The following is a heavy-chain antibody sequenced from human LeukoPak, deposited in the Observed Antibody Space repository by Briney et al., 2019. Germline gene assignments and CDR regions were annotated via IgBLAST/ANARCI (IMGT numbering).Heavy chain of an antibody. J-gene: IGHJ4*02. D-gene: IGHD2-21*01. CDR1: GGSISSYY. Sequence: SETLSLTCTVSGGSISSYYWSWIRQPPGKGLEWIGYIYYSGSTNYNPSLKSRVTISVDTSKNQFSLKLSSVTAADTAVYYCARHGGDTDFDYWGQGTLVTVSS. CDR3: ARHGGDTDFDY. CDR2: IYYSGST. V-gene: IGHV4-59*08.